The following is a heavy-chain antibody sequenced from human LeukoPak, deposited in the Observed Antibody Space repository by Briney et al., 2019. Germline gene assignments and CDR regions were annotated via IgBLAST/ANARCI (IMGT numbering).Heavy chain of an antibody. CDR3: ARDIPYEVTFGGVTVMGSFVLDY. D-gene: IGHD3-16*02. J-gene: IGHJ4*02. CDR1: GYTFTSYD. CDR2: MNPNSGNT. V-gene: IGHV1-8*01. Sequence: ASVKVSCKASGYTFTSYDINWVRQATGQGLEWMGWMNPNSGNTGYAQKFQGRVTLTRDTSTTTVYMELSSLRSEDTAVYYCARDIPYEVTFGGVTVMGSFVLDYWGQGTLVTVSS.